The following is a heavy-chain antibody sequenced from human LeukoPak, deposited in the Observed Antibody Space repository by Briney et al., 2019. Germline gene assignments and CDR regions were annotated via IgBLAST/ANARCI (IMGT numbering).Heavy chain of an antibody. CDR2: IYYSGTT. J-gene: IGHJ4*02. CDR1: GGSISGYY. V-gene: IGHV4-59*01. CDR3: ARMTSYSSGCYFDY. Sequence: SETLSLTCTVTGGSISGYYWSWIRQPPGKGLEWIGFIYYSGTTNYNPSLKSRVTVSVDTSKNQFSLMLSSVTAADTAVYYCARMTSYSSGCYFDYWGRGTLVTVSS. D-gene: IGHD6-19*01.